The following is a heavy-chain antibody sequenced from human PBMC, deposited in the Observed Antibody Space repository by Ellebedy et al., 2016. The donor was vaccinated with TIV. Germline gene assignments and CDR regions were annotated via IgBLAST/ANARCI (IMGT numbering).Heavy chain of an antibody. J-gene: IGHJ4*02. CDR2: TKPDGGEN. Sequence: PGGSLRLSCAASGFTFSSYWMSWVRQAPGKGLEWVANTKPDGGENYYVDSVKGRFTVSRANAKNSLSLQMNSLRAEDTAVYYCAIEGTGIFDWWGQGTLVTVSS. V-gene: IGHV3-7*03. CDR3: AIEGTGIFDW. D-gene: IGHD3-9*01. CDR1: GFTFSSYW.